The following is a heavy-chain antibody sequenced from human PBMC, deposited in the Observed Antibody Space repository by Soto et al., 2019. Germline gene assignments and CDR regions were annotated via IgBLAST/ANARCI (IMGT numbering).Heavy chain of an antibody. CDR2: ISHSGAT. Sequence: QVQLQESGPGLVTPSETLSLTCTVSGGSISISNYYWGWIRQPPVKGLEWIGTISHSGATYYNPSLKSRVTISVDTSKNQFSLKVSSVTAADTAVYYCARRPDYYYYGLDVWGQGNTVTVSS. V-gene: IGHV4-39*01. CDR1: GGSISISNYY. J-gene: IGHJ6*02. CDR3: ARRPDYYYYGLDV.